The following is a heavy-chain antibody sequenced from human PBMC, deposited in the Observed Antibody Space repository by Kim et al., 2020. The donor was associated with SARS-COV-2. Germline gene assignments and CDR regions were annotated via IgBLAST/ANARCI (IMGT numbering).Heavy chain of an antibody. D-gene: IGHD6-13*01. J-gene: IGHJ4*02. CDR3: ARDLSWFTPDY. Sequence: NYAQKLQGRVTMTTDTSTSTAYMELRSLRADDTAVYYCARDLSWFTPDYWGQGTLVTVSS. V-gene: IGHV1-18*01.